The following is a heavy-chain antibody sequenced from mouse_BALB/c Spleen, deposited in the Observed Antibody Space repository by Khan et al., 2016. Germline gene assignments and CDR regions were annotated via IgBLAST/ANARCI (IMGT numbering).Heavy chain of an antibody. CDR3: RRGTEGPFDY. CDR2: IRNKTNHHAT. J-gene: IGHJ3*01. Sequence: EVKLEESGGDLAQPGGSMKLSCAASGFTFSDAWMDWVRQSPEKGLAWVAEIRNKTNHHATYYAESVKGTFCIARYDSKGTVSLQKTNSRQEDADIYFCRRGTEGPFDYWGQGTLVTVSA. V-gene: IGHV6-6*01. CDR1: GFTFSDAW. D-gene: IGHD3-3*01.